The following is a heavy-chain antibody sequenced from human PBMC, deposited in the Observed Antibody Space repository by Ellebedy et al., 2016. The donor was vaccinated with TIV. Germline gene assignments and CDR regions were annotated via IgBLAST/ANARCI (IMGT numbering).Heavy chain of an antibody. CDR1: GGSVNSYY. CDR2: VYYTGST. D-gene: IGHD4-17*01. J-gene: IGHJ5*02. CDR3: VRCGDTPNWFDT. V-gene: IGHV4-59*02. Sequence: SETLSLTCSVSGGSVNSYYWSRIRQPPGQGLEWIGYVYYTGSTNYNPSLKSRVTISVDKSKNQFSLKLTSVTAADTAVYYRVRCGDTPNWFDTWGQGTLVTVSS.